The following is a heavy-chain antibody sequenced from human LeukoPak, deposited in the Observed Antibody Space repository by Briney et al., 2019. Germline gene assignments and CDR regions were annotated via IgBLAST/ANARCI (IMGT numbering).Heavy chain of an antibody. CDR2: IYYSGST. J-gene: IGHJ3*02. CDR1: GGSISSYY. Sequence: SETLSLTCTVSGGSISSYYWSWIRQPPGKGLEWIGYIYYSGSTNYNPSLKSRVTMSVDTSKNQFSLKLSSVTAADTAVYYCARESHYYDSSALADAFDIWGQGTMVTVSS. V-gene: IGHV4-59*12. CDR3: ARESHYYDSSALADAFDI. D-gene: IGHD3-22*01.